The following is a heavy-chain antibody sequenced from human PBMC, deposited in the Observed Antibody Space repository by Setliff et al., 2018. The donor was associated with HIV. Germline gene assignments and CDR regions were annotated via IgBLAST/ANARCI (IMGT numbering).Heavy chain of an antibody. CDR3: ARRIFHSSFPSFDS. D-gene: IGHD2-15*01. V-gene: IGHV4-39*01. J-gene: IGHJ4*02. Sequence: SETLSLTCAVSGGSIGTTTYYWGWTRQPPGKGLEWIGSIYYNGITYYNPSLKGRFTISVDTSKNQFSLKVTSVTAADTAVYYCARRIFHSSFPSFDSWGQGTLVTVSS. CDR2: IYYNGIT. CDR1: GGSIGTTTYY.